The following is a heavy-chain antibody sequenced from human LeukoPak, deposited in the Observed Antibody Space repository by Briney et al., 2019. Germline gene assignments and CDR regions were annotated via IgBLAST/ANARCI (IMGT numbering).Heavy chain of an antibody. J-gene: IGHJ6*02. V-gene: IGHV4-59*01. CDR1: GGSISSYY. CDR3: ARYIAAARGYCYYGMDV. CDR2: IYYSGST. Sequence: SETLSLTCTVSGGSISSYYWSWIRQPPGKGLEWIGYIYYSGSTNYNPSLKSRVTISVDTSKNQFSLKLSSVTAADTAVYYCARYIAAARGYCYYGMDVWGQGTTVTVSS. D-gene: IGHD6-13*01.